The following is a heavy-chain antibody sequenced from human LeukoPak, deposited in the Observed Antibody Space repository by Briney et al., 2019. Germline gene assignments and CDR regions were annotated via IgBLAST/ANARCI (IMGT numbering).Heavy chain of an antibody. CDR3: ARPGAMVRGVPFSYYYGMDV. J-gene: IGHJ6*02. D-gene: IGHD3-10*01. Sequence: PSETLSLTCTVCGGSISRSRYYWGWIRQPPGKGLEWIGSIYYSGSTYYNPSLKGRVTISVDTSKNQFSLKLSSGTAADRAVHYGARPGAMVRGVPFSYYYGMDVWGQGTTVTVSS. CDR1: GGSISRSRYY. CDR2: IYYSGST. V-gene: IGHV4-39*01.